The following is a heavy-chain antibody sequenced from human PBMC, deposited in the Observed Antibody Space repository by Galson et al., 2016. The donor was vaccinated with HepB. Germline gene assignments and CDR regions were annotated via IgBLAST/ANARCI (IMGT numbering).Heavy chain of an antibody. Sequence: SLRLSCAASGFSFNNYAMNWVRQAPGKGLEWVSVIAASGGGANSADSVKGRFTISRDNSNNMVWLQMNSLRAEDTAVYYCAKDHWGGFGPDASHIWGQGTVVTVSS. D-gene: IGHD2-21*01. J-gene: IGHJ3*02. V-gene: IGHV3-23*01. CDR2: IAASGGGA. CDR3: AKDHWGGFGPDASHI. CDR1: GFSFNNYA.